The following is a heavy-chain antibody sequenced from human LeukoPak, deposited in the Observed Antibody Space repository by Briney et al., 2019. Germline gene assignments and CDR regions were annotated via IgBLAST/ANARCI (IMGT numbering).Heavy chain of an antibody. Sequence: GGSLRLSCAASGFTFSSYWMSWVRQAPGKGLEWVANIKQDGSEKYYVDSVKGRFTISRDNAKNSLYLQMNSLRAEDTAVYYCARARLWKTPYEAFDIWGQGTMVTVSS. J-gene: IGHJ3*02. D-gene: IGHD3-10*01. CDR1: GFTFSSYW. V-gene: IGHV3-7*01. CDR3: ARARLWKTPYEAFDI. CDR2: IKQDGSEK.